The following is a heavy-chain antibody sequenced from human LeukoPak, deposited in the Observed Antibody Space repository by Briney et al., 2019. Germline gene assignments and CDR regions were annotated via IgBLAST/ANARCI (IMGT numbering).Heavy chain of an antibody. CDR3: AKATGDVSPYYDFWSGNLPKSGMDV. J-gene: IGHJ6*02. CDR2: IKQDGSEK. D-gene: IGHD3-3*01. CDR1: GFTFSSYW. V-gene: IGHV3-7*03. Sequence: GGSLRLSCAASGFTFSSYWMSWVRQAPGKGLEWVANIKQDGSEKYYVDSVKGRFTISRDNAKNSLYLQMNSLRAEDTALYYCAKATGDVSPYYDFWSGNLPKSGMDVWGQGTTVTVSS.